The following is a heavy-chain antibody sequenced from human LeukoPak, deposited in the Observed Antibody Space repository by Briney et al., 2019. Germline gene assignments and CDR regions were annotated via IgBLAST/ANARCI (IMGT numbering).Heavy chain of an antibody. D-gene: IGHD3-10*01. Sequence: SVKVSCKASGYTFATYAMHWVRQAPGQGLEWMGGIIPIFGTANYAQKFQGRVTITADESTSTAYMELSSLRSEDTAVYYCAKWDMVRGLDYWGQGTLVTVSS. CDR3: AKWDMVRGLDY. J-gene: IGHJ4*02. CDR2: IIPIFGTA. CDR1: GYTFATYA. V-gene: IGHV1-69*13.